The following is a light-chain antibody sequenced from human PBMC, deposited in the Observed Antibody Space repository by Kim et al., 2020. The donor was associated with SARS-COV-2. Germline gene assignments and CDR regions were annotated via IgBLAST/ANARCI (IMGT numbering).Light chain of an antibody. CDR2: VETSGSY. V-gene: IGLV4-60*03. CDR1: RGHSGYI. Sequence: SVKLTCTLSRGHSGYIIAWHQQQPGKAPRYLMKVETSGSYDKGSGVPDRFSGSSSGADRYLTISNLQSEDEADYYCETWDSDTHVFGTGTKVTVL. CDR3: ETWDSDTHV. J-gene: IGLJ1*01.